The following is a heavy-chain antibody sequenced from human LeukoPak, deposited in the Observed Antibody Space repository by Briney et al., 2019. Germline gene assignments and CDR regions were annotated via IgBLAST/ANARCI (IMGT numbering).Heavy chain of an antibody. Sequence: SETLSLTCTVSGGSISSSSYYWGWIRQPPGKGLEWIGSIYYSGSTYYNPSLKSRVTISVDTSKNQFSLKLSSATAADTAVYYCARFSLGYCSGGSCYQTSFDYWGQGTLVTVSS. J-gene: IGHJ4*02. D-gene: IGHD2-15*01. CDR3: ARFSLGYCSGGSCYQTSFDY. V-gene: IGHV4-39*07. CDR1: GGSISSSSYY. CDR2: IYYSGST.